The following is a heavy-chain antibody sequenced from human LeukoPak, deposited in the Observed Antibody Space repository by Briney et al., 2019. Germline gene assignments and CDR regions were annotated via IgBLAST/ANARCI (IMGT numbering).Heavy chain of an antibody. CDR2: INPNSGGT. V-gene: IGHV1-2*02. CDR1: KNMFTGNF. D-gene: IGHD2-2*02. CDR3: AAQCNDDFCYKRDYMDV. Sequence: EASVKVSCKTSKNMFTGNFMHWVCQAPGQGLEWIGWINPNSGGTLFARRFQGRVTMTRDTSIGATYMELSRLTSDDTALYYCAAQCNDDFCYKRDYMDVWSKGTMVIVSS. J-gene: IGHJ6*03.